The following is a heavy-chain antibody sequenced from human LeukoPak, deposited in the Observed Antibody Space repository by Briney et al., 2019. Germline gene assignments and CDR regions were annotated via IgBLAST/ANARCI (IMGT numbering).Heavy chain of an antibody. V-gene: IGHV3-23*01. CDR1: GFTFSSYS. D-gene: IGHD4-23*01. Sequence: PGGSLRLSCAASGFTFSSYSMSWVRQAPGKGLEWVSAISGSGGSTYYADCVKGRFPISRDNSKNTLYLKMNSLRAEDTAVYYCAKDKWYGGNSHICHYWGQGTLVTVSS. CDR2: ISGSGGST. CDR3: AKDKWYGGNSHICHY. J-gene: IGHJ4*02.